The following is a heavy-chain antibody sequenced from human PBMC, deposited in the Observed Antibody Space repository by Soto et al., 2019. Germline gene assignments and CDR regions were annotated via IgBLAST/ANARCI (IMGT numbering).Heavy chain of an antibody. J-gene: IGHJ4*02. CDR1: GGSISSYY. V-gene: IGHV4-59*12. D-gene: IGHD3-22*01. CDR3: ARAAYDSSGYYHFDY. CDR2: IYYSGST. Sequence: ETLSLTCTVSGGSISSYYWSWIRQPPGKGLEWIGYIYYSGSTYYNPSLKSRVTISVDRSRNQFSLKLTSVTAADTAVYYCARAAYDSSGYYHFDYWGQGTLVTVSS.